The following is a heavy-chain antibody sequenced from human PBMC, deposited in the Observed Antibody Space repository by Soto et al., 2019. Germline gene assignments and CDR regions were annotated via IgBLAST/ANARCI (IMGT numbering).Heavy chain of an antibody. D-gene: IGHD4-17*01. CDR3: ARDSRPGNYGYYYGLDF. CDR1: GFTFSSYW. CDR2: IHGSSGNT. J-gene: IGHJ6*02. Sequence: GGSLRLSCAASGFTFSSYWMHWVRQAPGKGLEWVSLIHGSSGNTYYADSVKGRFTISRDNAKNSLYLQMNSLRAEDTAVYYCARDSRPGNYGYYYGLDFWGPGTTVTSP. V-gene: IGHV3-21*01.